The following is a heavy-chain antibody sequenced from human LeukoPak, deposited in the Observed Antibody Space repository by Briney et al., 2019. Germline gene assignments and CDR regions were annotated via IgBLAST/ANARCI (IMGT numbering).Heavy chain of an antibody. CDR2: ISSGGST. CDR3: TRAEDGCSDASCYGY. V-gene: IGHV4-61*02. J-gene: IGHJ4*02. CDR1: GGSIRSGDYN. D-gene: IGHD2-2*01. Sequence: PSETLSLTCSVSGGSIRSGDYNWSWIRQPAGKGLEWIGRISSGGSTNYNPSLMSRVTISIDTSKNHFSLELTFVTAADTAVYYCTRAEDGCSDASCYGYWGQGTLVTVSS.